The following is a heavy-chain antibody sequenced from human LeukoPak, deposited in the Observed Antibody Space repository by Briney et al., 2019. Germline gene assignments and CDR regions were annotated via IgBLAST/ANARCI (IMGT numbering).Heavy chain of an antibody. J-gene: IGHJ4*02. Sequence: GGSLRLSCAASGFTFSSYAMSWVRQAPGKGLEWVSAISGSGGSTYYADSVKGRFTISRDNSKNTLYLQMNSLRAEDTAVYYRKATKEPYYFDYWGQGTLVTVSS. CDR2: ISGSGGST. D-gene: IGHD1-1*01. CDR3: KATKEPYYFDY. V-gene: IGHV3-23*01. CDR1: GFTFSSYA.